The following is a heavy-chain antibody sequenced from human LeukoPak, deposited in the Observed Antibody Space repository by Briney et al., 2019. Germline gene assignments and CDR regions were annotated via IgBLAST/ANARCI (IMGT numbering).Heavy chain of an antibody. D-gene: IGHD6-6*01. CDR1: NGSISSSSYY. V-gene: IGHV4-39*07. CDR3: ARDGAARPGYYMDV. CDR2: VYYSGST. Sequence: PSETLSLTCTVSNGSISSSSYYWGWLRQPPGEGLEWIGSVYYSGSTHYNPSLKSRVTISVDTSNNQFSLKLTSVTAADTAVYYCARDGAARPGYYMDVWGKGTTVSVSS. J-gene: IGHJ6*03.